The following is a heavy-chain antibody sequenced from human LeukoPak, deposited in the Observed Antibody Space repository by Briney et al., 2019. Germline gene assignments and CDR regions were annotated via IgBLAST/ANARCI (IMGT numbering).Heavy chain of an antibody. Sequence: GGSLRLSCEVSGFTVSSYWMHWVRQGPRKGLEWVARLSSDGRSTNYADFVKGRATISRDNAKNTLFLEMSDLRADDTAVYYCARSYNYRFDYWGQGTLVVVSS. V-gene: IGHV3-74*01. CDR2: LSSDGRST. CDR3: ARSYNYRFDY. CDR1: GFTVSSYW. J-gene: IGHJ4*02. D-gene: IGHD3-22*01.